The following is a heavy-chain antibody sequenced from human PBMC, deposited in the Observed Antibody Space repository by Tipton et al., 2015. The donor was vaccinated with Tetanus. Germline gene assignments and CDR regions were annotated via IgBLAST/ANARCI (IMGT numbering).Heavy chain of an antibody. J-gene: IGHJ4*02. Sequence: QSGPEVKEPGSSVKVSCKASGGNFYSFAIIWVRQAPGQGPEWMGGFIPIFGSPSYAPKFQGKVTITADASTTTVYMDLSSLTSDDTAVYFCARGHSPLYNWNFGYFDFWGQGTLVTVSS. V-gene: IGHV1-69*01. CDR3: ARGHSPLYNWNFGYFDF. CDR1: GGNFYSFA. CDR2: FIPIFGSP. D-gene: IGHD1-7*01.